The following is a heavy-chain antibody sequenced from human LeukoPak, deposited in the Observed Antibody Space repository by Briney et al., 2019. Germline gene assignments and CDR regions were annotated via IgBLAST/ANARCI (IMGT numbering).Heavy chain of an antibody. CDR2: IYYSGST. D-gene: IGHD5-12*01. V-gene: IGHV4-59*01. CDR3: ASSGYDGEDY. CDR1: GGSISSYY. J-gene: IGHJ4*02. Sequence: PSETLSLTCTVSGGSISSYYWSWIRQPPGKGLEWIGYIYYSGSTNYNPSLKSRVTISVDTSKNQFSLKLSSVTAADTAVYYCASSGYDGEDYWGQGTLVTVSS.